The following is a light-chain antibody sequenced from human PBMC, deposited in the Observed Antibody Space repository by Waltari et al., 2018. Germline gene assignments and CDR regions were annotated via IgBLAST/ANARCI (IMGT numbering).Light chain of an antibody. CDR3: QQRTNWPLT. CDR2: DAS. J-gene: IGKJ4*01. CDR1: QSVNYF. Sequence: EIVLTQSPATLSLSPGERATLSCRASQSVNYFLAWFQQKPGQAPRLLIYDASNRATGIPARFSGNGSGTDFTLTISSLEPEDFAVYYCQQRTNWPLTFGGGTKVEIK. V-gene: IGKV3-11*01.